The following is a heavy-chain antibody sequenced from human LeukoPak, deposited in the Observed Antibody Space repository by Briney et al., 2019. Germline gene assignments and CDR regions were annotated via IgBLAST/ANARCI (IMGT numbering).Heavy chain of an antibody. CDR2: ISPIFGTA. V-gene: IGHV1-69*05. J-gene: IGHJ6*03. CDR1: GGTFSSYA. Sequence: SVKVSCKASGGTFSSYAISWVRQAPGHGLEWMGGISPIFGTANYAQKFQGRVTITTDESTSTAYMELSSLRSEDTAVYYCARGRFLEWVYYYMDVWGKGTTVTVSS. D-gene: IGHD3-3*01. CDR3: ARGRFLEWVYYYMDV.